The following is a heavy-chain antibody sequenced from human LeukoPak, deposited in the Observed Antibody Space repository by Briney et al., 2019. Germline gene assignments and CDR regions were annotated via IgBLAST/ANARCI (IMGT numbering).Heavy chain of an antibody. CDR2: INAGNGNT. CDR3: ARDAHMTTVTSGYYYGMDV. D-gene: IGHD4-17*01. Sequence: ASVKVSCKASGYTFTSYAMRWVRQAPGQRLEWMGWINAGNGNTKYSQKFQGRVTITRDTSASTAYMELSSLRSEDTAVYYCARDAHMTTVTSGYYYGMDVWSKGTTVTVSS. V-gene: IGHV1-3*01. J-gene: IGHJ6*04. CDR1: GYTFTSYA.